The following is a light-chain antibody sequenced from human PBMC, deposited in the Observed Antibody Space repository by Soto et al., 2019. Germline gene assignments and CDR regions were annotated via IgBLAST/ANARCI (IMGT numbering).Light chain of an antibody. CDR1: SSDVGGYNY. Sequence: QSALTQPASVSGSPGQSITISCTGTSSDVGGYNYVSWYQQHPGKAPKLMIYDVSNRPSGVSDRFSGSKSGNTASLTISGIQAEDEGDYYFSSYTSSSTLVFGGGTKVTVL. CDR2: DVS. J-gene: IGLJ2*01. V-gene: IGLV2-14*01. CDR3: SSYTSSSTLV.